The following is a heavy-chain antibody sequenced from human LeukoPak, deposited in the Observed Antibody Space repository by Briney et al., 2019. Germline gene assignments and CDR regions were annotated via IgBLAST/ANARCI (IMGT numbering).Heavy chain of an antibody. Sequence: GGSLRLSCAASGFTFSNAWMSWVRQAPGKGLEWLGRIKSITDDGTADYAAPVKGRFTISRDDSKNTLYLQMNSLKTEDTAVYYCTTGRGLLLLYWGQGTLVTVSS. D-gene: IGHD4-17*01. J-gene: IGHJ4*02. CDR3: TTGRGLLLLY. V-gene: IGHV3-15*01. CDR1: GFTFSNAW. CDR2: IKSITDDGTA.